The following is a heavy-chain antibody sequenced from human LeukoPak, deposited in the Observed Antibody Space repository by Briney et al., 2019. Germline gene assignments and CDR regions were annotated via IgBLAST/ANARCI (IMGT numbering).Heavy chain of an antibody. CDR1: GGSFSGYY. Sequence: PSETLSLTCAVYGGSFSGYYWSWIRQPPGKGLEWIGEINHSGSTNYNPSLKSRVTISVDTSKNQFSLKLSSVTAADTAVYYCARENGYSFPFDYWGQGTLVTVSS. CDR3: ARENGYSFPFDY. CDR2: INHSGST. V-gene: IGHV4-34*01. J-gene: IGHJ4*02. D-gene: IGHD5-24*01.